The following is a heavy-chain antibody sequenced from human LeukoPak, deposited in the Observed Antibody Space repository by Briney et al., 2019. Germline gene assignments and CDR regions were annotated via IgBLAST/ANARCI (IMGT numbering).Heavy chain of an antibody. CDR1: GYSISSGYY. CDR3: ARAPGDCSSTSCYASPFDY. CDR2: IYHSGST. Sequence: SETLSLTCAVSGYSISSGYYWGWIRPPPGKGLEWIGIIYHSGSTYYNPSLKSRVTISVDTSKNQFSLKLSSVTAADTAVYYCARAPGDCSSTSCYASPFDYWGQGTLVTVSS. J-gene: IGHJ4*02. V-gene: IGHV4-38-2*01. D-gene: IGHD2-2*01.